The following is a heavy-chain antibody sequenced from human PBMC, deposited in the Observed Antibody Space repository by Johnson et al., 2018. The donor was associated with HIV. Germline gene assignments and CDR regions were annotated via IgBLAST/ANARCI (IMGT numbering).Heavy chain of an antibody. CDR3: TTDIAAGADAFDI. D-gene: IGHD6-13*01. V-gene: IGHV3-30-3*01. CDR1: GFTFSRYA. J-gene: IGHJ3*02. CDR2: ISYDGSNK. Sequence: QVKLVESGGGVVQPGRSLRLSCAASGFTFSRYAMHWVRQAPGKGLEWVAFISYDGSNKYYADSVKGRFTISRDNSKNTLYLQMNSLRTEDTALYYCTTDIAAGADAFDIWGQGTMVTVSS.